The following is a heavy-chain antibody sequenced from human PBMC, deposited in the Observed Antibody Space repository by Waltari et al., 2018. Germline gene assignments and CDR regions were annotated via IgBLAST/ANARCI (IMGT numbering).Heavy chain of an antibody. CDR2: IYYSGRT. CDR1: GGSISSNNYY. Sequence: QLQLQESGPGLVKPSETLSLTCAVSGGSISSNNYYWDWIRQPPGKGLEWIGSIYYSGRTYYNPALKRRVIISVDTSKNHFSLKLGSVTAADTSLYYCARHSAYAGTGYYYGMDVWGQGTTVTVSS. V-gene: IGHV4-39*01. CDR3: ARHSAYAGTGYYYGMDV. D-gene: IGHD6-13*01. J-gene: IGHJ6*02.